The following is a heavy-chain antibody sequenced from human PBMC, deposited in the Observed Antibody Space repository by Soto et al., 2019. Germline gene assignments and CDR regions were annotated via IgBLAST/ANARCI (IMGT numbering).Heavy chain of an antibody. D-gene: IGHD6-6*01. J-gene: IGHJ4*02. CDR3: ARGEEIAARPLNY. CDR1: GGSISSGGYY. V-gene: IGHV4-31*03. CDR2: IYSSGST. Sequence: QVQLQESGPGLVKPSQTLSLTCTVSGGSISSGGYYWSWIRQHPGKGLEWIGYIYSSGSTYYNPSLKSRVTISVDTSKNQFSLKLTSVTAADTAVYYCARGEEIAARPLNYWGQGTLVTVSS.